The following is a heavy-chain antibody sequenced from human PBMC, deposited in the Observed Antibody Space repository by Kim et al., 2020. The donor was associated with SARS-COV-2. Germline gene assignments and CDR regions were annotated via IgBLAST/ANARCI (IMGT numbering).Heavy chain of an antibody. V-gene: IGHV3-21*01. CDR3: ARVQQQLVQGYYYYGMDV. Sequence: GGSLRLSCAASGFTFSSYSMNWVRQAPGKGLEWVSSISSSSSYIYYADSVKGRFTISRDNAKNSLYLQMNSLRAEDTAVYYCARVQQQLVQGYYYYGMDVWGQGTTVTVSS. CDR1: GFTFSSYS. CDR2: ISSSSSYI. J-gene: IGHJ6*02. D-gene: IGHD6-13*01.